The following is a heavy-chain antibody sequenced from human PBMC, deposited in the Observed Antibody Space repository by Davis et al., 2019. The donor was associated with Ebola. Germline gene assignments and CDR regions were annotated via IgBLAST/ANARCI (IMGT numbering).Heavy chain of an antibody. D-gene: IGHD5-12*01. CDR1: GFTFSSYA. CDR2: ISYDGSNK. Sequence: GESLKISCAASGFTFSSYAMHWVRQAPGKGLEWVAVISYDGSNKYYADSVKGRFTISRDNSKNTLYLQMNSLRAEDTAVYYCARDVPDIVTTTPGNYWGQGTLVTVSS. V-gene: IGHV3-30-3*01. CDR3: ARDVPDIVTTTPGNY. J-gene: IGHJ4*02.